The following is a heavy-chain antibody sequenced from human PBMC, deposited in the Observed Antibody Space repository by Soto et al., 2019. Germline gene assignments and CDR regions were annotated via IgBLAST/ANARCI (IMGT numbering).Heavy chain of an antibody. CDR1: GGSISSYY. CDR2: IYDSGST. CDR3: ASSYSSGWFFDY. D-gene: IGHD6-19*01. Sequence: QVQLQESGPGLVKPSETLSLTCTVSGGSISSYYWSWMPQPPGKGLEWIGHIYDSGSTNYNPSLKSRVAISVATSKNQFSLRLSSVTAADTAVYYCASSYSSGWFFDYWGQGTLVTVSS. J-gene: IGHJ4*02. V-gene: IGHV4-59*08.